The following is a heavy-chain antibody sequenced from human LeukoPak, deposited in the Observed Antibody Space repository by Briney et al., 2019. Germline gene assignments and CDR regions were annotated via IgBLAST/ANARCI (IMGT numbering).Heavy chain of an antibody. V-gene: IGHV1-58*02. CDR2: IVVGSGNT. Sequence: ASVKVSCKASGFTFTSSAMQWVRQARGQRLEWIGWIVVGSGNTNYAQKFQERVTITRDMSTSTAYMELSSLGSEDTAVYYCAARVAAAGTHFDYWGQGTLVTVSS. CDR3: AARVAAAGTHFDY. CDR1: GFTFTSSA. D-gene: IGHD6-13*01. J-gene: IGHJ4*02.